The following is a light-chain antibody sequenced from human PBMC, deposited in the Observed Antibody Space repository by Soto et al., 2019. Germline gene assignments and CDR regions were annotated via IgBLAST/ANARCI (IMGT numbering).Light chain of an antibody. CDR3: QHYGTSGT. Sequence: ENVLTHSPGTRSLTTGERATLSCRASQSVSNNYLAWYQQKPGQAPRLLIYRASNSATGIPDRFSGSGSGTDLTLTISRLDPEAVAVYCYQHYGTSGTFGGGTKVDIK. V-gene: IGKV3-20*01. CDR2: RAS. J-gene: IGKJ4*02. CDR1: QSVSNNY.